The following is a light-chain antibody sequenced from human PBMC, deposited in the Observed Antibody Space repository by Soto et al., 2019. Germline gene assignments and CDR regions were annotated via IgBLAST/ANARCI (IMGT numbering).Light chain of an antibody. CDR1: QDISNF. Sequence: IQLTQSPSSLSASVGDRVIITCRASQDISNFLAWYQQKPGKAPQLLIYAASTLQTGVPSRFSGSGSGTDFTLTISSLQPEDFATYYCPVVNTYRGWITFGPGTKVDV. J-gene: IGKJ3*01. V-gene: IGKV1-9*01. CDR3: PVVNTYRGWIT. CDR2: AAS.